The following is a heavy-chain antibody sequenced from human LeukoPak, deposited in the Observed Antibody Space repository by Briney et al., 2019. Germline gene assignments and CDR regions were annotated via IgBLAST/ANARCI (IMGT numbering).Heavy chain of an antibody. D-gene: IGHD3-10*01. J-gene: IGHJ4*02. Sequence: SETLSLTCTVSGGSISSGGYYWSWIRQHPGKGLEWIGYIYYSGSTYYNPSLKSRVTISVDTSKNQFSLKLSSVTAADTAVYYCAGEEFRGVGFDYWGQGTLVTVSS. CDR2: IYYSGST. CDR3: AGEEFRGVGFDY. V-gene: IGHV4-31*03. CDR1: GGSISSGGYY.